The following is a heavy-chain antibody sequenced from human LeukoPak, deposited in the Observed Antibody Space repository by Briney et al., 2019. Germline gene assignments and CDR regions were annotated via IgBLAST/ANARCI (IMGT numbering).Heavy chain of an antibody. J-gene: IGHJ4*02. V-gene: IGHV4-34*01. Sequence: SETLSLTCAVYGGSFRGYYWSWIRQPPGKGLEWIGEVNHSGSTNYNPSLKSRVTISVDTSKNQFSLKVSSVTAADTAVYFCAYSNYDPTSDYWGQGTLVTVSS. CDR1: GGSFRGYY. CDR2: VNHSGST. CDR3: AYSNYDPTSDY. D-gene: IGHD4-11*01.